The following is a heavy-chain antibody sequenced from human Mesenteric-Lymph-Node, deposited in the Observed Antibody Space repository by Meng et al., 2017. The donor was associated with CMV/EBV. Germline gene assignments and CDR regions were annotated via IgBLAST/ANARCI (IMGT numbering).Heavy chain of an antibody. J-gene: IGHJ6*02. CDR3: ATGAYCSGGSCSGRYGMDV. D-gene: IGHD2-15*01. CDR2: ISSSSSTI. V-gene: IGHV3-48*04. Sequence: GESLKISCAASGLTVSGSAMHWVRQAPGKGLEWVSYISSSSSTIYYADSVKGRFTISRDNAKNSLYLQMNSLRADDTAVYYCATGAYCSGGSCSGRYGMDVWGQGTTVTVSS. CDR1: GLTVSGSA.